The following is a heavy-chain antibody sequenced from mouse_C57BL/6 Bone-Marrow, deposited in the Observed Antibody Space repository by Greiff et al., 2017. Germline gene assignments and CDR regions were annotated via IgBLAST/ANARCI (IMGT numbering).Heavy chain of an antibody. Sequence: QVQLKQPGAELVKPGASVKMSCKASGYTFTSYWITWVKQRPGQGLEWIGDIYPGSGSTNYNEKFKSKATLTVDTSSSTAYMQLSSLTSEDSAVYYCARGYYYSTGFAYWGQGTLVTVSA. CDR2: IYPGSGST. D-gene: IGHD1-1*01. V-gene: IGHV1-55*01. CDR1: GYTFTSYW. J-gene: IGHJ3*01. CDR3: ARGYYYSTGFAY.